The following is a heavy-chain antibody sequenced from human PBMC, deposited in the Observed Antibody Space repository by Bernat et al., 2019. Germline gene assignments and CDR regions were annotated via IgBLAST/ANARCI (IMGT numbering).Heavy chain of an antibody. CDR1: GFTFSTYW. J-gene: IGHJ1*01. V-gene: IGHV3-7*03. CDR2: IKHDGSEK. CDR3: ARGLGGF. Sequence: EVQLVESGGGLVQPGGSLRLSCSASGFTFSTYWMIWVRQAPGKGLEWVANIKHDGSEKYYVDSVKGRFSISRDNAKNTLDMQMNSLRGEDTAVYYCARGLGGFWGQGTLVTVSS.